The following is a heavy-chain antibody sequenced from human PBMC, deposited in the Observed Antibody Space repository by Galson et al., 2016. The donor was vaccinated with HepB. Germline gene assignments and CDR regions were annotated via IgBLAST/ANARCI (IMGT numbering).Heavy chain of an antibody. Sequence: LSLTCTVSGGSVSSGGYYWSWIRQPPGKRLEWIGYIFYSGSANYSPSLKSRVTISVDASQNQFSLKLSSVTAADTALYSCARGIAVAGGYCFDNWGQGTLVTVSS. CDR1: GGSVSSGGYY. D-gene: IGHD6-19*01. CDR3: ARGIAVAGGYCFDN. V-gene: IGHV4-61*08. CDR2: IFYSGSA. J-gene: IGHJ4*02.